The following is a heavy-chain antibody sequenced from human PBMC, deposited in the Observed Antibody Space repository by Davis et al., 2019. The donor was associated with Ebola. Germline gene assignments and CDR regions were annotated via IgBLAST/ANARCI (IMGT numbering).Heavy chain of an antibody. Sequence: GESLKISCAASGFTFSDHYKDWVRQTPGKGLEWVGRIRSKANSYATAYAASVKGRFTISRDDSKNTAYLQMNSLKTEDTAVYYCTHSSGYNNADYWGQGTLVTVSS. CDR2: IRSKANSYAT. CDR1: GFTFSDHY. D-gene: IGHD3-22*01. J-gene: IGHJ4*02. V-gene: IGHV3-73*01. CDR3: THSSGYNNADY.